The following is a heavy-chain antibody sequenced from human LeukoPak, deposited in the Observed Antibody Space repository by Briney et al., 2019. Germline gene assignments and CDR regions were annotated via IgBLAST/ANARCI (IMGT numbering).Heavy chain of an antibody. J-gene: IGHJ4*02. CDR2: IYYSGST. D-gene: IGHD3-10*01. CDR3: ARDLGGGIDFDY. CDR1: GGSISSGDYY. Sequence: PSQTLSLTCTVSGGSISSGDYYWSWIRQPPGKGLEWIGYIYYSGSTYYNPSLKSRVTISVDTSKNQFSLKLSSVTAADTAVYYCARDLGGGIDFDYWGQGTLVTVSS. V-gene: IGHV4-30-4*08.